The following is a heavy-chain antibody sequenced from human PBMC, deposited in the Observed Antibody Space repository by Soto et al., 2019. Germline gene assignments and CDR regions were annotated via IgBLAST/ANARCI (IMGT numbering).Heavy chain of an antibody. CDR3: ARGGNSGYAV. CDR1: GGSFSGYY. D-gene: IGHD5-12*01. CDR2: INHSGST. V-gene: IGHV4-34*01. Sequence: QVQLQQWGXGLLKPSETLSLTCAVYGGSFSGYYWSWIRQPPGKGLEWIGEINHSGSTNYNPSLKSRVTISVDTSKNQFSLKLSSVTAADTAVYYCARGGNSGYAVWGQGTLVTVSS. J-gene: IGHJ4*02.